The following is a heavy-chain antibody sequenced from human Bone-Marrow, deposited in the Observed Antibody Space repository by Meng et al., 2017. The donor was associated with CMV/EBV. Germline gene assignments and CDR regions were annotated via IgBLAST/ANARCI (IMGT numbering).Heavy chain of an antibody. CDR2: IIPILGIA. J-gene: IGHJ3*02. CDR1: GGTFSSYA. Sequence: SVKVSCKASGGTFSSYAISWVRQAPGQGLEWMGGIIPILGIANYAQKFQGRVTITADKSTSTAYMELSSLRSEDTAVYYCARDRYYYDSSGSPDDAFDIWAQGTMATFSS. D-gene: IGHD3-22*01. V-gene: IGHV1-69*10. CDR3: ARDRYYYDSSGSPDDAFDI.